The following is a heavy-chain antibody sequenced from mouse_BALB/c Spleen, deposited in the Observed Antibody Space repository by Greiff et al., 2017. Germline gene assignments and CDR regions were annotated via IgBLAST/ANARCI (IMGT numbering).Heavy chain of an antibody. V-gene: IGHV1-7*01. J-gene: IGHJ4*01. CDR1: GYTFTSYW. CDR3: ARYGANYYAMDY. CDR2: INPSTGYT. Sequence: HVQLQQSGAELAKPGASVKMSCKASGYTFTSYWMHWVKQRPGQGLEWIGYINPSTGYTEYNQKFKDKATLTADKSSSTAYMQLSSLTSEDSAVYYCARYGANYYAMDYWGQGTSVTVSS. D-gene: IGHD1-1*02.